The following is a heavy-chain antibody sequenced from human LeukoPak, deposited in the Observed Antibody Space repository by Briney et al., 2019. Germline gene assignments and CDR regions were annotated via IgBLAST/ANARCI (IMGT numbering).Heavy chain of an antibody. CDR3: ARATDYYYDIDY. J-gene: IGHJ4*02. D-gene: IGHD3-22*01. V-gene: IGHV4-39*01. Sequence: PSETLSLTCTVSGGSISSSSYYWGWIRQPPGKGLEWIASIYYSGSTYYNPSLKSRVTISVDTSKNQFSLKLSSVTAADTAVYYCARATDYYYDIDYWGQGTLVTVSS. CDR1: GGSISSSSYY. CDR2: IYYSGST.